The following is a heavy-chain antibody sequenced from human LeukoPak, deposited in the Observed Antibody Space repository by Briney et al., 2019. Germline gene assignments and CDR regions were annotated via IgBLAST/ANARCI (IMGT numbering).Heavy chain of an antibody. Sequence: GESLKISCKASGYSFPNYWIGWVRQMPGKGLEWMGIIYPGASDTRYSPSFQGQVTISADKSISTAYLQWSSLKASDTAMYYCARHEGHGGIAAAGCDYWGQGTLVTVSS. CDR1: GYSFPNYW. V-gene: IGHV5-51*01. CDR2: IYPGASDT. J-gene: IGHJ4*02. D-gene: IGHD6-13*01. CDR3: ARHEGHGGIAAAGCDY.